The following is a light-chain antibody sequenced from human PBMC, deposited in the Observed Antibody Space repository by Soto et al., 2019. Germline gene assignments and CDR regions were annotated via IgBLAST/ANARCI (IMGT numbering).Light chain of an antibody. CDR3: CSYTASDIWV. CDR1: SSDVGGYNY. Sequence: QSALTQPRSVSGSPGQSVTISCTGTSSDVGGYNYVSWYQQHPGKAPKLIMYDVTKRPSGVPDRFSGSKSGNTASLTISGLQADDEADYFCCSYTASDIWVFGGGTKVTVL. J-gene: IGLJ3*02. V-gene: IGLV2-11*01. CDR2: DVT.